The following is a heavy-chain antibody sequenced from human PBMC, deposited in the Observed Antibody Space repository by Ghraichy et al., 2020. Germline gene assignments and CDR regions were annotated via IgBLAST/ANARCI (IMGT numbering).Heavy chain of an antibody. Sequence: GGSLRLSCAASGFTFSSYSMNWVRQAPGKGLEWVSYISSSSSTIYYADSVKGRFTISRDNAKNSLYLQMNSLRDEDTAVYYCARSLYCSSTSCYDYYYYYGMDVWGQGTTVTVSS. CDR3: ARSLYCSSTSCYDYYYYYGMDV. CDR2: ISSSSSTI. J-gene: IGHJ6*02. D-gene: IGHD2-2*01. V-gene: IGHV3-48*02. CDR1: GFTFSSYS.